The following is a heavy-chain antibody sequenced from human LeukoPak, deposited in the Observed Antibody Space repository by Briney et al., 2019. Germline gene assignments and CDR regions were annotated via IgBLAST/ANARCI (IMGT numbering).Heavy chain of an antibody. CDR2: IKEDGSVK. CDR3: ARAGYCSGAICYSPHHYYMDV. J-gene: IGHJ6*03. V-gene: IGHV3-7*01. D-gene: IGHD2-15*01. Sequence: GGSLRLSCAASGFTFSNAWMSWVRQAPGKGLEWVASIKEDGSVKYHADSVKGRFTISRNTAKNSLYLQMSSLRAEDTAVYYCARAGYCSGAICYSPHHYYMDVWGKGTTVTVSS. CDR1: GFTFSNAW.